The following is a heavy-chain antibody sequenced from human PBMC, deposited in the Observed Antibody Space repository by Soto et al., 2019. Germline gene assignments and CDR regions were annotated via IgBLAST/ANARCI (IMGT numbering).Heavy chain of an antibody. Sequence: QVQLQESGPGLVKPSETLSLSCNVSGGSISGHYWSWVRQTPGKGLEWIGYIYYSGSTNYNPSLKSRVTISVDTSKNHFSLRLTSMTAADTAVYYCARGPYYDLIWNYYYMDVWGKGTTVTVSS. CDR1: GGSISGHY. V-gene: IGHV4-59*08. D-gene: IGHD3-16*01. CDR2: IYYSGST. CDR3: ARGPYYDLIWNYYYMDV. J-gene: IGHJ6*03.